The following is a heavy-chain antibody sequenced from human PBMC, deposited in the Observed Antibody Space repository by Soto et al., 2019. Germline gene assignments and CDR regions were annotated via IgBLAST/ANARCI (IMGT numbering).Heavy chain of an antibody. CDR2: IFSNDEK. J-gene: IGHJ2*01. Sequence: QVTLKESGPVLVKPTETLTLTCTVSGFSLSNARMGVSWIRQPPGKALDWLAHIFSNDEKSYSTSLKSRLTIPKATSKSQVVLTMTNMDPVDTATYYCARTTAGRWLPKGDGYFDLWGRGTLVTDSS. D-gene: IGHD3-10*01. V-gene: IGHV2-26*01. CDR1: GFSLSNARMG. CDR3: ARTTAGRWLPKGDGYFDL.